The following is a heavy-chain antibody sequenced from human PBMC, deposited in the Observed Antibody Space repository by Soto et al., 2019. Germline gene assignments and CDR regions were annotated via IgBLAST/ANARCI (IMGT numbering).Heavy chain of an antibody. J-gene: IGHJ3*02. CDR1: GGSISSGDYY. Sequence: SETLSLTCTVSGGSISSGDYYWSWIRQPPGKGLEWIGYIYYSGSTYYNPSLKSRVTISVDTSKNQFSLKLSSVTAADTAVYYCARDDSSGYPGAFDIWGQGTMVTVSS. V-gene: IGHV4-30-4*01. CDR3: ARDDSSGYPGAFDI. D-gene: IGHD3-22*01. CDR2: IYYSGST.